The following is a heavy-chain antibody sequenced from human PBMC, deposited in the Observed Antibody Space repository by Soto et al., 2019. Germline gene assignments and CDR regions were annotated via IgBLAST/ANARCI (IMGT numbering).Heavy chain of an antibody. J-gene: IGHJ6*03. D-gene: IGHD3-9*01. V-gene: IGHV1-8*01. CDR3: ARGKFNYDILTGYLYYYYMDV. CDR2: MNPNSGNT. Sequence: ASVKVSCKASGYTFTSYDINWVRQATGQGLEWMGWMNPNSGNTGYAQKFQGRVTMTRNTSIRTAYMELSSLRSEDTAVYYCARGKFNYDILTGYLYYYYMDVWGKGTTVTVSS. CDR1: GYTFTSYD.